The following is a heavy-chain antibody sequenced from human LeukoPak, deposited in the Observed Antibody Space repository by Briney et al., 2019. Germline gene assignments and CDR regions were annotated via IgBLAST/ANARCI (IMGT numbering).Heavy chain of an antibody. CDR2: IYYSGST. V-gene: IGHV4-59*01. CDR3: ARRFGRGGLDY. J-gene: IGHJ4*02. Sequence: SETLSLTCTVSGGSISSYYWSWIRQPPGKGLEWIGYIYYSGSTNYNPSLKSRVTISVDTSKNQFSLKLSSVTAADTAVYYCARRFGRGGLDYWGQGTLVTVSS. CDR1: GGSISSYY. D-gene: IGHD3-10*01.